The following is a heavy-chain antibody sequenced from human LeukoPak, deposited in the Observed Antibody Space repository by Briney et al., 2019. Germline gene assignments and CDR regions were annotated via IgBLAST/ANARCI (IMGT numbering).Heavy chain of an antibody. J-gene: IGHJ4*02. CDR2: IYYSGST. CDR1: GGSISSYY. D-gene: IGHD4-23*01. Sequence: PSETLSLTCTVSGGSISSYYWSWIRQPPGKGLEWIGYIYYSGSTNYNPSLKSRVTISVDTSKNQFSLKLSSVTAADTAVYYCARHTYGNSEFDYWGQGTLVTVSS. CDR3: ARHTYGNSEFDY. V-gene: IGHV4-59*08.